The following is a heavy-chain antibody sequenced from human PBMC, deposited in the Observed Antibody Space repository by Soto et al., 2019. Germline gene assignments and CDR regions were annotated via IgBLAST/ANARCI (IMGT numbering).Heavy chain of an antibody. CDR1: GGSISSYY. CDR3: ARCFRDFWGPTGYFDY. D-gene: IGHD3-3*01. Sequence: SETLSLTCTVSGGSISSYYWSWIRQPPGKGLEWIGYIYYSGSTNYNPSLKSRVTISVDTSKNQFSLKLSSVTAADTAVYYCARCFRDFWGPTGYFDYWGQGTLVTVSS. J-gene: IGHJ4*02. V-gene: IGHV4-59*01. CDR2: IYYSGST.